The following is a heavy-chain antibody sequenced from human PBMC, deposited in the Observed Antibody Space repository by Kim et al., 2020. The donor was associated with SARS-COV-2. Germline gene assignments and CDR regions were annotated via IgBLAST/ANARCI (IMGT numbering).Heavy chain of an antibody. J-gene: IGHJ6*02. Sequence: SETLSLTCTVSGGSISSYYWSWIRQPAGKGLEWIGHIYTSGSTNYNPSLKSRVTMSVDTSKNQFSLKLSSVTAADTAVYYCAREGCSWYCFDYYYGMDVWGQGTTVTVSS. D-gene: IGHD6-13*01. V-gene: IGHV4-4*07. CDR3: AREGCSWYCFDYYYGMDV. CDR1: GGSISSYY. CDR2: IYTSGST.